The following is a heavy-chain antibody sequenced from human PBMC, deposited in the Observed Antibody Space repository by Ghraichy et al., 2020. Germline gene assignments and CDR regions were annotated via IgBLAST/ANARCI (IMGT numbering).Heavy chain of an antibody. D-gene: IGHD6-13*01. CDR1: GFTFSSYG. V-gene: IGHV3-30*02. Sequence: GESLNISCAASGFTFSSYGMHWVRQAPGKGLEWVAFIRYDGSNKYYADSVKGRFTISRDSSKNTLYLQMNSLRAEDTAVYYCAKEPYSSSWYTPGYFDYWGQGTLVTVSS. CDR2: IRYDGSNK. J-gene: IGHJ4*02. CDR3: AKEPYSSSWYTPGYFDY.